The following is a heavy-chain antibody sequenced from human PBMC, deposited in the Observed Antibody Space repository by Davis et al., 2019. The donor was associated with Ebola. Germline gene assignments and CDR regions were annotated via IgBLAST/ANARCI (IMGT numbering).Heavy chain of an antibody. Sequence: MPSETLSLTCTVSGASISSRSYYWGWIRQPPGKGLEWVGSFSYGDNTHYYNPSLRSRVTISVDTSRNQFSLKLSSVTAADTAVYFCARRSYSSSLIDSWGQGSLVTVSS. D-gene: IGHD6-13*01. V-gene: IGHV4-39*01. CDR1: GASISSRSYY. CDR2: FSYGDNTH. J-gene: IGHJ4*02. CDR3: ARRSYSSSLIDS.